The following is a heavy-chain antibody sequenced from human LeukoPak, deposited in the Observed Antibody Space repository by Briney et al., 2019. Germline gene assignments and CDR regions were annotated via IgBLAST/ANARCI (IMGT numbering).Heavy chain of an antibody. V-gene: IGHV3-23*01. CDR2: VSGSGGTT. D-gene: IGHD3-22*01. J-gene: IGHJ4*02. Sequence: TGGSLRLSCAASGFTFSSYGMHWVCQAPGKGLVWVSVVSGSGGTTYFADSVKGRFTLSRDNSKNTLYLQMNSLRAEDTAVYFCAKLTGYYDNSGFNYWGQGTLVTVSS. CDR1: GFTFSSYG. CDR3: AKLTGYYDNSGFNY.